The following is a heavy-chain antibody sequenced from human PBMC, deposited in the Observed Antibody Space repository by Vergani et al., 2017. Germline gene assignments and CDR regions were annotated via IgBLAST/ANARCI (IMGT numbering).Heavy chain of an antibody. J-gene: IGHJ6*03. CDR3: ARGGYCSSTSCLNYYYYYYMDV. V-gene: IGHV1-69*02. CDR1: GGTFSSYT. D-gene: IGHD2-2*03. Sequence: QVQLVQSGAEVKKPGSSVKVSCKASGGTFSSYTISWVRQAPGQGLEWMGRIIPILGIANYAQKFQGRVTITADKSTSTAYMELSSLRSEDTAVYYCARGGYCSSTSCLNYYYYYYMDVWSKGTTVTVSS. CDR2: IIPILGIA.